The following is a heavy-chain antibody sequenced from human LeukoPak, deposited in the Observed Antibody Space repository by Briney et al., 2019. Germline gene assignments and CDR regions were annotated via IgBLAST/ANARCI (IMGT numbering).Heavy chain of an antibody. CDR3: ARASCSSTSCSRGWYFDL. J-gene: IGHJ2*01. V-gene: IGHV4-34*01. CDR1: GGSFSGYY. CDR2: INHSGST. D-gene: IGHD2-2*01. Sequence: SEPLSLTCGVYGGSFSGYYWSWIRQPPGKGLEWIGEINHSGSTNYNPSLKSRVTISVDTSKNQFSLKLSSVTAADTAVYYCARASCSSTSCSRGWYFDLWGRGTLVTVSS.